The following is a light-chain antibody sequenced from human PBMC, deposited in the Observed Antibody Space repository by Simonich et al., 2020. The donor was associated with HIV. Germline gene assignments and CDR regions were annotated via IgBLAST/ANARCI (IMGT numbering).Light chain of an antibody. CDR3: QQSYNTLSIT. J-gene: IGKJ5*01. Sequence: DIQMTQSPSSLSASVGNRVTITCRASQRISNYLNWYQQEPGKAPKLLIYAASSLQSWVPSRCSGSGSATDFTLTISSLQPEDFATYYCQQSYNTLSITFGQGTRLEIK. CDR2: AAS. CDR1: QRISNY. V-gene: IGKV1-39*01.